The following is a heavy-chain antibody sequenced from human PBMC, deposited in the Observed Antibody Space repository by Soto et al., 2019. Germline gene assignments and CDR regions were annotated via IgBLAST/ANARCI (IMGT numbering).Heavy chain of an antibody. J-gene: IGHJ6*02. D-gene: IGHD4-17*01. Sequence: PSETLSLTCAVSGGSISSSKWWSWVRQPPGXGLEWIGEIYNSGRKYSNTSPNSRVNIYVHRPKNQLSLNLSSVTAADTAVYYCARVVDYGEYGVADYYGMDVWGQGTTVTV. CDR2: IYNSGRK. CDR1: GGSISSSKW. CDR3: ARVVDYGEYGVADYYGMDV. V-gene: IGHV4-4*02.